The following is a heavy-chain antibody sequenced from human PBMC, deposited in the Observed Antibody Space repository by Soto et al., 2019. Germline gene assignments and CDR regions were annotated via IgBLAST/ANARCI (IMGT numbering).Heavy chain of an antibody. CDR1: GGTFSSYA. CDR2: IIPIFGTA. Sequence: QVQLVQSGAEVKKPGSSVKVSCKASGGTFSSYAISWVRQAPGQGLEWMGGIIPIFGTANYAQKFQGRVTITADESTSTAYMELSSLRSEDTAVYYCARCVVVVPAAIPNGFDPWGQGTLVTVSS. J-gene: IGHJ5*02. V-gene: IGHV1-69*01. D-gene: IGHD2-2*02. CDR3: ARCVVVVPAAIPNGFDP.